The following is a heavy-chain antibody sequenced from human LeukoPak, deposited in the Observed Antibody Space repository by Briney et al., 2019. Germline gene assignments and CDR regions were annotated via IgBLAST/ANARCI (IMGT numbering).Heavy chain of an antibody. CDR1: GFTFSSYS. V-gene: IGHV3-21*04. Sequence: GGSLRLSCAASGFTFSSYSMNWVRQAPGKGLEWVSSISSSSSYIYYADSVKGRFTISRDNAKNSLYLQMNSLRAEDTAVYYCATFGRGGDFDYWGQGTLVTVSS. CDR3: ATFGRGGDFDY. CDR2: ISSSSSYI. J-gene: IGHJ4*02. D-gene: IGHD1-26*01.